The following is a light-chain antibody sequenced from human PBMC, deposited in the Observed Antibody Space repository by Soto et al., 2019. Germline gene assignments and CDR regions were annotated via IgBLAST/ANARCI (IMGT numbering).Light chain of an antibody. Sequence: EIVLTQSPGTLSLSPGGGATLSCRASQSVDSSYLAWYQQKPGQAPRLLIFGASSRVTGIPDRFSGSGSGTDFTLTISRLEPEDFAVYYCQQYGRSLMYTFGQGTKLEIK. J-gene: IGKJ2*01. CDR1: QSVDSSY. CDR3: QQYGRSLMYT. CDR2: GAS. V-gene: IGKV3-20*01.